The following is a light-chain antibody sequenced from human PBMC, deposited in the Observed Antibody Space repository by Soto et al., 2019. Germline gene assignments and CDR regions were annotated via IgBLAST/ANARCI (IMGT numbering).Light chain of an antibody. J-gene: IGLJ2*01. CDR2: DVT. CDR1: SSDIGGYNY. V-gene: IGLV2-14*03. CDR3: CSYTSSSTLV. Sequence: QSALTQPASVSGSPGQSIIISCSGTSSDIGGYNYVSWYQQHPGKAPKLMIYDVTNRPSGVSNRFSGSKSGITASLTISGPQAEDEADYYCCSYTSSSTLVIGGGTKVTVL.